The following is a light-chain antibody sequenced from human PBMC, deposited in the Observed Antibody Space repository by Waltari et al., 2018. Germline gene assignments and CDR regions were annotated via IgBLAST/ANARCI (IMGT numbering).Light chain of an antibody. CDR1: KIGSKR. CDR2: YDS. CDR3: LVWHSTTDHHGV. J-gene: IGLJ2*01. Sequence: SYVVTQSPSVSVAPGETARITCWGDKIGSKRVHWYRQRPGQAPVLVISYDSDRPSGIPERFSGSNSGNTATLTISWVEADDEADYYCLVWHSTTDHHGVFGGGTKLTVL. V-gene: IGLV3-21*04.